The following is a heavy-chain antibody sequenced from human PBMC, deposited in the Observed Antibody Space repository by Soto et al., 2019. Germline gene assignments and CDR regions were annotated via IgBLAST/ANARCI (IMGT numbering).Heavy chain of an antibody. V-gene: IGHV4-34*01. CDR2: IDHSGST. Sequence: PSETLSLICAVYGGSFSAYYWSWIRQPPGKGLEWIGEIDHSGSTNYNPSLESRVTISVDTSKNQFSLKVSSVTAADTAVYHCARTDRAIFYGMDVWGQGTTVTVSS. CDR3: ARTDRAIFYGMDV. D-gene: IGHD3-22*01. J-gene: IGHJ6*02. CDR1: GGSFSAYY.